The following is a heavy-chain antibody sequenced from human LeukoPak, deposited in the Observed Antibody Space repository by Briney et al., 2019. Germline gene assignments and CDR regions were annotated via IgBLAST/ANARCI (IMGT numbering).Heavy chain of an antibody. CDR2: INPNSGGT. V-gene: IGHV1-2*02. CDR1: GYTFTGYY. CDR3: ARGRSKQQLVRGGLIDY. J-gene: IGHJ4*02. D-gene: IGHD6-13*01. Sequence: ASVKVSCKASGYTFTGYYMHWVRQAPGQGLEWMGWINPNSGGTNYAQKFQGRVTMTRDTSISTAYMELSRLRSDDTAVYYCARGRSKQQLVRGGLIDYWGQGTLVTVSS.